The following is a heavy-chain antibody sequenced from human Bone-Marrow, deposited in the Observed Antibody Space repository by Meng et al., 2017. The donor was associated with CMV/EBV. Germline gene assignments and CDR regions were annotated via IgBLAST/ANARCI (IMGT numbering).Heavy chain of an antibody. CDR1: GGSISSYY. Sequence: SETLSLTCTVSGGSISSYYWSWIRQPPGKGLEWIGYIYYSGSTNYNPSLKSRVTISVDTSKNQFSLKLSSVTAADTAVYYCARVFSDRVALIPMRGIYFDYWGQGPLVTVSS. CDR2: IYYSGST. CDR3: ARVFSDRVALIPMRGIYFDY. V-gene: IGHV4-59*01. J-gene: IGHJ4*02. D-gene: IGHD3-3*01.